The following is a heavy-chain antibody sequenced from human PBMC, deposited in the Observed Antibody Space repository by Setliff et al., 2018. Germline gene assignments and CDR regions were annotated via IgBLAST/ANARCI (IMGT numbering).Heavy chain of an antibody. Sequence: PGGSLRLSCAASGFTFKNNGIHWVRQAPGKGLEWVALIWNDGSNKFYGDSVRGRFTISRDNSKNSLYLQMNSLRAEDTAVYYCARDGGEYWGQGTLVTVSS. CDR2: IWNDGSNK. CDR1: GFTFKNNG. D-gene: IGHD3-16*01. J-gene: IGHJ4*02. CDR3: ARDGGEY. V-gene: IGHV3-33*08.